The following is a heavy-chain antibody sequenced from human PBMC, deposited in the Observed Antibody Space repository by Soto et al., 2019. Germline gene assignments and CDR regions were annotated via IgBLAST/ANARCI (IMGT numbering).Heavy chain of an antibody. V-gene: IGHV1-8*01. CDR1: GYTFTTYD. D-gene: IGHD2-2*01. CDR2: MNPNRTNT. CDR3: VRGGFLSHDHVIIAPATLGFDP. Sequence: GASVKVSCKASGYTFTTYDIHWVRQAPGQGLEWMGWMNPNRTNTGYAEKFQGRVTMTRDTSISTAYMELSSLRYDDAAVYYCVRGGFLSHDHVIIAPATLGFDPWGQGTLVTVS. J-gene: IGHJ5*02.